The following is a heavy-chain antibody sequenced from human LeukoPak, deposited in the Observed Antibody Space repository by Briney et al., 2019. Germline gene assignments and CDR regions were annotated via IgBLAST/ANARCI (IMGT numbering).Heavy chain of an antibody. Sequence: GGSLRLSCAASGFTFSSYGMHWVRQAPGKGLEWVAFIRYDGSNKYYADSVKGRFTISRDNSKNTLYLQMNSLRAEDTAVYYCAKDRNWKYYYFDYWGQGTLVTVSS. D-gene: IGHD1-1*01. CDR1: GFTFSSYG. CDR2: IRYDGSNK. CDR3: AKDRNWKYYYFDY. J-gene: IGHJ4*02. V-gene: IGHV3-30*02.